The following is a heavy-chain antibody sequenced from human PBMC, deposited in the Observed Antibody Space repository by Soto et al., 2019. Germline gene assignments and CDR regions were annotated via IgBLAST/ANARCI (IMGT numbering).Heavy chain of an antibody. D-gene: IGHD6-19*01. CDR1: GFTFSSYG. V-gene: IGHV3-30*18. J-gene: IGHJ6*02. Sequence: LRLSCAASGFTFSSYGMHWVRQAPGKGLEWVAVISYDGSNKYYADSVKGRFTISRDNSKNTLYLQMNSLRAEDTAVYFCAKGYSSGEYYYYYGMDVWGQGTTVTVSS. CDR2: ISYDGSNK. CDR3: AKGYSSGEYYYYYGMDV.